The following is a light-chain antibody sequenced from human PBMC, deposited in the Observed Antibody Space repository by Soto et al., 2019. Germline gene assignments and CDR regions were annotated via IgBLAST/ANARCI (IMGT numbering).Light chain of an antibody. J-gene: IGKJ2*01. CDR1: QGIGGW. CDR3: QQGNFFPYT. CDR2: AAS. Sequence: DILMTQSPSSVSASVGDRVTITCRASQGIGGWLAWYQQKPGKAPRLLIYAASTLQNGVPSRFSGRRSGTVFTLNISSLQPEDFATYFCQQGNFFPYTFGQGTRVEIK. V-gene: IGKV1-12*01.